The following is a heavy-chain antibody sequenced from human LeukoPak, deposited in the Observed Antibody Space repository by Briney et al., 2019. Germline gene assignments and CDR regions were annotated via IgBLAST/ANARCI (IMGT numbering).Heavy chain of an antibody. CDR3: ARHIGGGIEDIDV. Sequence: SETPSLTCTVSGGSIGTYYWSWIRQSPGKGLEWIGYIYVTGTRYNPYLQSRVTISVDRSRNQFFLKMSSVTAADTAVYYCARHIGGGIEDIDVWGKGTKVIVSS. D-gene: IGHD3-16*02. J-gene: IGHJ6*03. CDR1: GGSIGTYY. V-gene: IGHV4-59*08. CDR2: IYVTGT.